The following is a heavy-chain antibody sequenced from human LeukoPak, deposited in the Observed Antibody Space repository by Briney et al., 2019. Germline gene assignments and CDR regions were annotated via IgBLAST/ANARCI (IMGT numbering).Heavy chain of an antibody. CDR1: GFTFDDYA. D-gene: IGHD6-13*01. V-gene: IGHV3-9*01. CDR3: AKAAAAGNGYFDY. J-gene: IGHJ4*02. CDR2: ISWNSGSI. Sequence: GGSLRLSCAASGFTFDDYAMHWVRQAPGKGLEWVSGISWNSGSIGYADSVKGRFTISRDSAKNSLYLQMNSLRAEDTALYYCAKAAAAGNGYFDYWGQGTLVTVSS.